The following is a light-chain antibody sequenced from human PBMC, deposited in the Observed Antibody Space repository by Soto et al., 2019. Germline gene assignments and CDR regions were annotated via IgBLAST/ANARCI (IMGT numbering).Light chain of an antibody. CDR1: QTIRNY. V-gene: IGKV1-39*01. CDR3: HHSYKIPFT. Sequence: EIQSTHSASSLSSSVGDTVTITCRASQTIRNYLNWYQQKPGKSPNLLIYAASTLQSGVPSRFSGSVSGTDFTLTISSLQPEDFAIYYCHHSYKIPFTFGPGTKVNIK. J-gene: IGKJ3*01. CDR2: AAS.